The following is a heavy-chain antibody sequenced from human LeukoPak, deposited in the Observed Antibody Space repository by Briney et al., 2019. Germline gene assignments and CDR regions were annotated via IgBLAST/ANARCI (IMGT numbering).Heavy chain of an antibody. V-gene: IGHV3-23*01. CDR1: GFTFSSYA. CDR2: ISGSGGST. D-gene: IGHD4-17*01. Sequence: HSGGSLRLSCAASGFTFSSYAMSWVRQAPRKGLEWVSAISGSGGSTYYADSVKGRFTISRDNSKNTLYLQMNSLRAEDTAVYYCAKIDYGDYADYWGQGTLVTVSS. J-gene: IGHJ4*02. CDR3: AKIDYGDYADY.